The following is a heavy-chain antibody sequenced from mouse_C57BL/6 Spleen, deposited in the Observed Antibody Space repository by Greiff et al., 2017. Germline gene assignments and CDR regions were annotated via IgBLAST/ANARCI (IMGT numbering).Heavy chain of an antibody. CDR2: IVPNCGGT. CDR3: AREMDGSSYAWFAY. V-gene: IGHV1-72*01. J-gene: IGHJ3*01. Sequence: QVQLKQPGAELVKPGASVKLSCKASGYTFTSYWMHWVKQRPGRGLEWIGRIVPNCGGTKYNEKFKSKATLNVDKPSSTAYMQLSSLTSEDSAVYYCAREMDGSSYAWFAYWGQGTLVTVSA. CDR1: GYTFTSYW. D-gene: IGHD1-1*01.